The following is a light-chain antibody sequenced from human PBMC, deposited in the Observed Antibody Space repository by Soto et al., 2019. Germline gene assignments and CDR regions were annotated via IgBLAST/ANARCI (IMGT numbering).Light chain of an antibody. V-gene: IGKV1-9*01. CDR2: AAS. J-gene: IGKJ4*01. CDR3: QQLNSYPLS. CDR1: QSVSNNY. Sequence: LTQSPATLSLSPGERATLSCRASQSVSNNYLAWYQQKPGKAPKPLIYAASTLQSGVPSRFSGSGSGTEFTLTISSLQPEDFATYYCQQLNSYPLSFGGGTKVDI.